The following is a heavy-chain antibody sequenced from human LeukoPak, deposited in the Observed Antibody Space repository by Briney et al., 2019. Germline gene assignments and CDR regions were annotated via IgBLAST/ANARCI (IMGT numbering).Heavy chain of an antibody. CDR1: GYTFTGYY. CDR2: INPNSGGT. D-gene: IGHD1-14*01. CDR3: ARARRPRSPPNWFDP. V-gene: IGHV1-2*02. Sequence: ASVKVSCKASGYTFTGYYMHWVRQAPGQGLEWMGWINPNSGGTNYAQKFQGRVTMTRDTSISTAYMELSRLRSDDTAVYYCARARRPRSPPNWFDPWGQGTLVTVSS. J-gene: IGHJ5*02.